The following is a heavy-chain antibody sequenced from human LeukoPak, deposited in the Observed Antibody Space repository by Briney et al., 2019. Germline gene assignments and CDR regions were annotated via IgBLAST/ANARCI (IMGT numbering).Heavy chain of an antibody. D-gene: IGHD6-6*01. CDR3: ARAPVEYSSSGGAFDI. Sequence: ASVKVSCKASGYTFTSYDINWVRQATGQGLEWMGWMNPNSGNTGYAQKFQGRVTITRNTSISTAYMELSSLRSEDTAVYYCARAPVEYSSSGGAFDIWGQGTMVTVSS. CDR1: GYTFTSYD. V-gene: IGHV1-8*03. J-gene: IGHJ3*02. CDR2: MNPNSGNT.